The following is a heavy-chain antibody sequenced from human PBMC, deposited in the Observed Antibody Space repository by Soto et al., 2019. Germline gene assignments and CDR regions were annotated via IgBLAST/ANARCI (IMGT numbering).Heavy chain of an antibody. CDR2: FDPEEGKM. J-gene: IGHJ1*01. V-gene: IGHV1-24*01. D-gene: IGHD3-10*01. Sequence: GASVKVSCKVSGYSLNELCMHWVRQPPGKGLEWIGGFDPEEGKMIYAQNFQGRVTMTEDTSTDTAYMELNSLTSEDTAIYYYATDLGVALAPLSILYFQQWGQGTVVTVSS. CDR1: GYSLNELC. CDR3: ATDLGVALAPLSILYFQQ.